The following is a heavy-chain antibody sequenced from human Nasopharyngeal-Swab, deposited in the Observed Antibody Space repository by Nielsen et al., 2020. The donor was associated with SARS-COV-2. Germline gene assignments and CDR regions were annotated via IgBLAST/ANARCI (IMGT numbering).Heavy chain of an antibody. D-gene: IGHD3-16*02. Sequence: SVKVSCKASGGAFSSYAISWVRQAPGQGLEWMGGIIPIFGTANYAQKFQGRVTITADKSTSTAYMELSSLRSEDTAVYYCARNPVDYDYVWGSYRYRTFDYWGQGTLVTVSS. CDR2: IIPIFGTA. V-gene: IGHV1-69*06. J-gene: IGHJ4*02. CDR3: ARNPVDYDYVWGSYRYRTFDY. CDR1: GGAFSSYA.